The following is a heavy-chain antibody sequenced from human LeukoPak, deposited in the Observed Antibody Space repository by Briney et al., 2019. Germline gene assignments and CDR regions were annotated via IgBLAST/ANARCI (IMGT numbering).Heavy chain of an antibody. D-gene: IGHD1-1*01. CDR3: AKDYFPTGTTGYFDY. Sequence: GGSLRLSCAASGFTFSSYAMSWVRQAPGKGLEWVSAISGSGGSTYYADTVKGRFTISRDNSKNTLYPQMNSLRAEDTAVYYCAKDYFPTGTTGYFDYWGQGTLVTVSS. CDR2: ISGSGGST. V-gene: IGHV3-23*01. CDR1: GFTFSSYA. J-gene: IGHJ4*02.